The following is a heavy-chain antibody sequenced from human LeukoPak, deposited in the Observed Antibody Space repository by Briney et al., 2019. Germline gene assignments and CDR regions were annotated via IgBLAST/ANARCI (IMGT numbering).Heavy chain of an antibody. Sequence: GGSLRLSCAASGFTFSSYAMSWVRQAPGKGLEWVAFIRYDGSNKYYADSVKGRFTISRDNSKNTLYLQMNSLRAEDTAVYYCAKDTFDGYSSSSFDYWGQGTLVTVSS. V-gene: IGHV3-30*02. CDR2: IRYDGSNK. CDR3: AKDTFDGYSSSSFDY. CDR1: GFTFSSYA. J-gene: IGHJ4*02. D-gene: IGHD6-6*01.